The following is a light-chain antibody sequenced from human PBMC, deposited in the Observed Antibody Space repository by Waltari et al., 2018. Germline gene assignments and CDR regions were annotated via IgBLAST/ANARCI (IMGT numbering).Light chain of an antibody. V-gene: IGKV3-11*01. CDR3: QQRYSWPLT. CDR2: DVS. Sequence: VLTRSPATLSLSPGERAPLPCWPSQSVRTYLAWYQQKPGQAPKLFISDVSNRATGIPARFSGSGSGTDFTLNISSLEPEDFAIYYCQQRYSWPLTFGGGTKVEIK. CDR1: QSVRTY. J-gene: IGKJ4*02.